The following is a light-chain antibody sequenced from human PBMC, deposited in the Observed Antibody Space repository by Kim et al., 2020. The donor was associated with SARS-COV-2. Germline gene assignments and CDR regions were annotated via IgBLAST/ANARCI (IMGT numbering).Light chain of an antibody. Sequence: QSALTQPRSVSGSPGQSVTISCTGTSSDVGGYNYVSWYQQHPGKAPKLLIYDVSKRPSGVPDRFSGSKSGNTASLTISGLQAEDEAAYYCNSHTRSNTLIFGGGTQLTVL. CDR3: NSHTRSNTLI. CDR1: SSDVGGYNY. J-gene: IGLJ2*01. CDR2: DVS. V-gene: IGLV2-11*01.